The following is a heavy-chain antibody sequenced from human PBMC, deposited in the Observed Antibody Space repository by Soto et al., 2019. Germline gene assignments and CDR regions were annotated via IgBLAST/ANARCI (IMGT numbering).Heavy chain of an antibody. V-gene: IGHV4-39*07. J-gene: IGHJ4*02. CDR2: IYSSENT. CDR3: ARVPDY. CDR1: GDSVSTNSYS. Sequence: SETLSLTCTVSGDSVSTNSYSWGWIRQSPGKGLEWIGTIYSSENTYYNPSLLSRVTISVDTSKNEFSLRLSSVTAADTAVYYCARVPDYWAQRTLVPVSS.